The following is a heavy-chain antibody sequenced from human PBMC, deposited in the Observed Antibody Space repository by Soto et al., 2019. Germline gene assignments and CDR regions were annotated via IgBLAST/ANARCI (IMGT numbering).Heavy chain of an antibody. D-gene: IGHD5-18*01. J-gene: IGHJ4*02. CDR2: IIPMFGTA. CDR3: ASGIQLWLRRVNNGYSG. V-gene: IGHV1-69*05. Sequence: QVQLVQSGAEVNKPESSVKVSCTAPGGTFSTYAISWVRQAPGQGLEWMGGIIPMFGTANYAQRFQDRVTXTXXESTNTVYMELSRPTSEDTAVYFCASGIQLWLRRVNNGYSGWGQGTLVTVSS. CDR1: GGTFSTYA.